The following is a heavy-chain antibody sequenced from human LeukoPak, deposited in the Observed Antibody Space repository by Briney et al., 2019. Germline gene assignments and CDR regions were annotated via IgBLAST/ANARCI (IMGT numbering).Heavy chain of an antibody. V-gene: IGHV3-66*02. J-gene: IGHJ4*02. CDR3: AGRRPSTCYLCFVY. CDR1: GFTVTINF. D-gene: IGHD2-15*01. Sequence: GGSLRLSCAVSGFTVTINFMTWVREAPGKGLEGVSVTYDSGDTYYADSVKGRFTISRDTSKNTLYLQMNSLGAEDTAVYYCAGRRPSTCYLCFVYWGQGTLVTVSS. CDR2: TYDSGDT.